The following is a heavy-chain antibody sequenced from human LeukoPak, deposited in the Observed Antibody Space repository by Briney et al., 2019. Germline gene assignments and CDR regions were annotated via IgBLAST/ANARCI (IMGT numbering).Heavy chain of an antibody. J-gene: IGHJ6*02. CDR3: ARVVYSHYWPEGMDV. V-gene: IGHV4-59*01. Sequence: SETLSLTCTVSGDSISSYYWSWIRQPPGKGLEWIGYIYNSETTNYNPSLESRVTISEDTSKNQFSLMLTSVTAADAAVYYCARVVYSHYWPEGMDVWGQGTTVTVSS. CDR2: IYNSETT. D-gene: IGHD4-11*01. CDR1: GDSISSYY.